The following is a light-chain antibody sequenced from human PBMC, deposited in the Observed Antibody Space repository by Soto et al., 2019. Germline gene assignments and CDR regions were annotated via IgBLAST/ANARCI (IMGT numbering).Light chain of an antibody. V-gene: IGKV3-20*01. J-gene: IGKJ5*01. Sequence: PGERATLSCRASQSVSNNFLAWYQQKPGQAPRLLIHGASTRASGIPDSFSGSGSGTDFILTISRLETEDFAVYYCQQYGSSPVTFGQGTRLDIK. CDR2: GAS. CDR3: QQYGSSPVT. CDR1: QSVSNNF.